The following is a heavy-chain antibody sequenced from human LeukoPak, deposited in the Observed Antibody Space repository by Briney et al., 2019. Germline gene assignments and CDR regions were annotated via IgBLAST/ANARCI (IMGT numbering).Heavy chain of an antibody. CDR1: GGSISSSSYY. Sequence: SETLSLTCTVSGGSISSSSYYWGWIRQPPGKGLEWIGSIYYSGSTYYNPSLKSRVTISVDTSKNQFSLKLSSVTVADTAVYYCARELRPTYYYDSSGYYPLGYWGQGTLVTVSS. J-gene: IGHJ4*02. V-gene: IGHV4-39*07. CDR3: ARELRPTYYYDSSGYYPLGY. CDR2: IYYSGST. D-gene: IGHD3-22*01.